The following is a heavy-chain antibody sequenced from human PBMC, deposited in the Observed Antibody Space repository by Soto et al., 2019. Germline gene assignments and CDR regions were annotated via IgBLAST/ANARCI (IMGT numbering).Heavy chain of an antibody. J-gene: IGHJ6*02. V-gene: IGHV1-3*01. CDR3: ARRSSGSHYYYGMDV. Sequence: ASVKVSCKASGYTFTSYAMHWVRRAPGQRLEWMGWINAGNGNTKYSQKFQGRVTITRDTSASTAYMELSSLRSEDTAVYYCARRSSGSHYYYGMDVWGQGTTLTV. CDR2: INAGNGNT. D-gene: IGHD3-22*01. CDR1: GYTFTSYA.